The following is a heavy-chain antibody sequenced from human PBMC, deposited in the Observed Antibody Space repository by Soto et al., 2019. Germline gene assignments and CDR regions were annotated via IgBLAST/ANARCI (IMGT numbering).Heavy chain of an antibody. V-gene: IGHV1-8*01. D-gene: IGHD6-13*01. CDR2: MNPNSGNT. J-gene: IGHJ6*02. CDR3: AGPIEAAGGSYYYGMDV. Sequence: QVQLVQSGAEVKKPGASVKVSCKASGYTFTSYDINCVRQATGQGLEWMGWMNPNSGNTGYAQKFQGRVTMTRNTSISTAYMELSSLRSEDTAVYYGAGPIEAAGGSYYYGMDVWGQGTTVTVSS. CDR1: GYTFTSYD.